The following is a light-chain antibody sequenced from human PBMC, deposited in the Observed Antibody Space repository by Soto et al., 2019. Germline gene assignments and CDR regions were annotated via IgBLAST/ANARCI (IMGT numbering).Light chain of an antibody. CDR1: TSNIGAGYD. Sequence: QSVLTQPPSVSGAPGQRVAISCTGTTSNIGAGYDVHWYQQLPGTSPKLLIFGNSNRPSGVPDRFSAARSGSSASLAITGLQAEDEADYYFAAWDDSLNGYVFGTGTKVTV. CDR3: AAWDDSLNGYV. CDR2: GNS. J-gene: IGLJ1*01. V-gene: IGLV1-40*01.